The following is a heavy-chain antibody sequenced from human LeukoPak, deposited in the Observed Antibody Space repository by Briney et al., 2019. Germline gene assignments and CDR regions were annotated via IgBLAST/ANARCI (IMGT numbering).Heavy chain of an antibody. CDR1: GYTFTSYG. J-gene: IGHJ4*02. V-gene: IGHV1-18*01. CDR2: INPNSGGT. CDR3: ARDTAAMVKFDY. Sequence: ASVKVSCKASGYTFTSYGISWVRQAPGQGLEWMGWINPNSGGTNYAQKLQGRVTMTTDTSTSTAYMELRSLRSDDTAVYYCARDTAAMVKFDYWGQGTLVTVSS. D-gene: IGHD5-18*01.